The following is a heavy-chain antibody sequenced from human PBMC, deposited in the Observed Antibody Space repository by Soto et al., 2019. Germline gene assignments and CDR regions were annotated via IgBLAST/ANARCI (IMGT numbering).Heavy chain of an antibody. Sequence: GGSLRLSCAASGFTFSPYTMHWVRQTPGKGLEWVAVISYDGSDKNYADSVRGRFTISRDNSKNTLFLQMNSLRAEDTALYYCARGGGFCGADCYKGGIDYWGQGALVTVS. V-gene: IGHV3-30-3*01. CDR2: ISYDGSDK. CDR1: GFTFSPYT. D-gene: IGHD2-21*02. CDR3: ARGGGFCGADCYKGGIDY. J-gene: IGHJ4*02.